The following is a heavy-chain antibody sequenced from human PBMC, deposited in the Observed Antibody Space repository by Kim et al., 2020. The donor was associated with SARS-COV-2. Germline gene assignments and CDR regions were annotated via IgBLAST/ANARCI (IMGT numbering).Heavy chain of an antibody. J-gene: IGHJ4*02. D-gene: IGHD6-6*01. Sequence: ADSSRGRFTSSRDNAKNSLYLQMNNLRAEDTAVYYCARGEQLTGYYFDYWGQGTLVTVSS. V-gene: IGHV3-48*03. CDR3: ARGEQLTGYYFDY.